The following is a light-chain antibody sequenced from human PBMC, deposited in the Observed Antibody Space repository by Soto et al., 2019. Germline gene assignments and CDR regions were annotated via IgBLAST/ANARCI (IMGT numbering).Light chain of an antibody. CDR3: QQYGSSPLT. CDR1: QSVSSTY. CDR2: GAS. V-gene: IGKV3-20*01. Sequence: EIVLTQSPGTLSLSPGERATLSCRASQSVSSTYLAWYQQKPGQAPRLLIYGASSRATGIPDRFSGNGSGRDFTLTISRLEPEDFAVYYCQQYGSSPLTFGGGTKVDIK. J-gene: IGKJ4*01.